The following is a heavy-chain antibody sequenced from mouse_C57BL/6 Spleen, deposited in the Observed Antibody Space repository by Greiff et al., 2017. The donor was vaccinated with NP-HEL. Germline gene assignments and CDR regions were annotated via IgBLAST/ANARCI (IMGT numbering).Heavy chain of an antibody. J-gene: IGHJ4*01. CDR2: IRSKSNNYAT. CDR3: VRLSTVVDAMDY. CDR1: GFSFNTYA. V-gene: IGHV10-1*01. Sequence: EVKLVESGGGLVQPKGSLKLSCAASGFSFNTYAMNWVRQAPGKGLEWVARIRSKSNNYATYYADSVKDRFTISRDDSESMLYLQMNNLKTEDTAMYYCVRLSTVVDAMDYWGQGTSVTVSS. D-gene: IGHD1-1*01.